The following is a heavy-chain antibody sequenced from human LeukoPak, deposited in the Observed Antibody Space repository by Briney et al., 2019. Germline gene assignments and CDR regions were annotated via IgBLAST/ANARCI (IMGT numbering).Heavy chain of an antibody. V-gene: IGHV1-8*03. CDR1: GYTFTSYD. CDR3: ARARRTVTTRGAYYYMDV. Sequence: ASVTVSCKASGYTFTSYDINWVRQATGQGPEWMGWMNPNSGNTGYAQKFQGRVTITRNTSISTAYMELSSLRSEDTAVYYCARARRTVTTRGAYYYMDVWGKGTTVTVSS. J-gene: IGHJ6*03. D-gene: IGHD4-11*01. CDR2: MNPNSGNT.